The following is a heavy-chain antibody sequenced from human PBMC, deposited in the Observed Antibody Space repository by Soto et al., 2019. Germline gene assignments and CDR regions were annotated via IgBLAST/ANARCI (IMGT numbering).Heavy chain of an antibody. Sequence: GGSLRLSCAASGFTFGSYAMSWVRQAPGKGLEWVSAISGSGGSTYYADSVKGRFTISRDNSKNTLYLQMNSLRAEDTAVYYCAKDLISDYGDYGGYYYGLDVWGKGTTVRVSS. J-gene: IGHJ6*04. CDR1: GFTFGSYA. CDR3: AKDLISDYGDYGGYYYGLDV. CDR2: ISGSGGST. D-gene: IGHD4-17*01. V-gene: IGHV3-23*01.